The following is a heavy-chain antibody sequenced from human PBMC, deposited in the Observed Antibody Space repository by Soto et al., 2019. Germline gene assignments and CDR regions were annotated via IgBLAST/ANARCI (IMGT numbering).Heavy chain of an antibody. J-gene: IGHJ4*02. D-gene: IGHD1-7*01. CDR1: GGSISSGHYY. CDR2: ISYSGNT. V-gene: IGHV4-30-4*01. Sequence: QVQLQESGPGLVKPSQTLSLTCTVSGGSISSGHYYWSWIRQPPGKGLEWIGFISYSGNTYYSASLKIRVTISVDTSKDQFSLNLSFVTAADTAVYYCATMGTPATGLFYFDNWGQGTLVTVSS. CDR3: ATMGTPATGLFYFDN.